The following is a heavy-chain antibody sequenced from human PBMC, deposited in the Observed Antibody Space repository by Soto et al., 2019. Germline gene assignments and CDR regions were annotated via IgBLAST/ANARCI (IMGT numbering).Heavy chain of an antibody. Sequence: SETLSLTCIVSDFSISSGYYWGWSRQSPGKGLEGIATIYDAGQTYYNPSLKSRVTISVDTAENHFSLKLSCVTAADTAFYYCAIVMGEFSLPGSLDFAFWGQGPLAT. V-gene: IGHV4-38-2*02. J-gene: IGHJ4*02. CDR2: IYDAGQT. CDR1: DFSISSGYY. D-gene: IGHD3-16*01. CDR3: AIVMGEFSLPGSLDFAF.